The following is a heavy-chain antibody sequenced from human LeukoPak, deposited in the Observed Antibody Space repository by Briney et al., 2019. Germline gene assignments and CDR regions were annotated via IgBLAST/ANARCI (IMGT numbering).Heavy chain of an antibody. V-gene: IGHV4-34*01. CDR1: GGSFSGYY. J-gene: IGHJ4*02. CDR2: INHSGST. Sequence: SETLSLTCAVYGGSFSGYYWSWIRQPPGKGLEWIGEINHSGSTNYNPSLKSRVTISVDTSKNQFSLKLSSVTAADTAVYYCARGSSWSNDYWGQGTQVTVSS. CDR3: ARGSSWSNDY. D-gene: IGHD6-13*01.